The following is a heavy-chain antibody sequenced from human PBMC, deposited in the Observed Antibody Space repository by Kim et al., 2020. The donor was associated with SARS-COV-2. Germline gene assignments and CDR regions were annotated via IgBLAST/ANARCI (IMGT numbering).Heavy chain of an antibody. Sequence: GGSLRLSCAASGFTVSSNYMSWVRQAPGKGLEWVSVIYSGGSTYYADSVKGRFTISRDNSKNTLYLQMNSLRAEDTAVYYCARDIPGAGYYNTGAFDIWGQGTMVTVSS. V-gene: IGHV3-66*01. J-gene: IGHJ3*02. D-gene: IGHD3-9*01. CDR3: ARDIPGAGYYNTGAFDI. CDR1: GFTVSSNY. CDR2: IYSGGST.